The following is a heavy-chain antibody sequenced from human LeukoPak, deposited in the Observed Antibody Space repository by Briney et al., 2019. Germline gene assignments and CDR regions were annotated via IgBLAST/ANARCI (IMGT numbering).Heavy chain of an antibody. CDR2: IKEDGSEK. D-gene: IGHD1-26*01. V-gene: IGHV3-7*03. J-gene: IGHJ3*02. CDR1: GFTFSSYS. CDR3: ARGGSYLSAFDI. Sequence: PGGSLRLSCAASGFTFSSYSMNWVRQAPGKGLEWVANIKEDGSEKDYVDSVKGRFTISRDNSKNTLYLQMNSLRGEDTAVYYCARGGSYLSAFDIWGQGTMVTVSS.